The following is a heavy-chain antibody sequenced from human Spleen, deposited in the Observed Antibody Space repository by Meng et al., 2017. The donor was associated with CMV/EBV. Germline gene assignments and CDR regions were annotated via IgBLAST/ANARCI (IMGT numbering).Heavy chain of an antibody. D-gene: IGHD6-6*01. Sequence: SGFTFSNYWMNWVRQAPGKGLVWVSHISVDGSITNYADSVKGRFTISRDNAKNTLYLQMNSLRAEDTAVYYCARGSSSSGGRWFDPWGQGALVTVSS. CDR2: ISVDGSIT. CDR3: ARGSSSSGGRWFDP. V-gene: IGHV3-74*01. J-gene: IGHJ5*02. CDR1: GFTFSNYW.